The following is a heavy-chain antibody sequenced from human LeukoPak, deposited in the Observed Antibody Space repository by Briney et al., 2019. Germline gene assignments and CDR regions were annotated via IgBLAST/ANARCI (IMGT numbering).Heavy chain of an antibody. CDR1: GGSFSGYY. Sequence: SETPSLTCAVYGGSFSGYYWSWIRQPPGKGLEWIGEINHSGSTNYNPSLKSRVTISVDTSKNQFSLKLSSVTAADTAVYYCARGQTYYDFWSGYNNWFDPWGQGTLVTVSS. V-gene: IGHV4-34*01. CDR2: INHSGST. J-gene: IGHJ5*02. CDR3: ARGQTYYDFWSGYNNWFDP. D-gene: IGHD3-3*01.